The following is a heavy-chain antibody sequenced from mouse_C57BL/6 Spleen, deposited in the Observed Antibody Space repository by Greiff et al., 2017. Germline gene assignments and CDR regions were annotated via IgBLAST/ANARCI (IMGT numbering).Heavy chain of an antibody. D-gene: IGHD2-3*01. Sequence: QVQLKQSGAELVKPGASVKISCKASGYAFSSYWMNWVKQRPGKGLEWIGQIYPGDGDTNYNGKFKGKATLTADKSSSTAYMQLSSLTSEDSAVYFCARGWLLRGWYFDYWGQGTTLTVSS. V-gene: IGHV1-80*01. J-gene: IGHJ2*01. CDR3: ARGWLLRGWYFDY. CDR2: IYPGDGDT. CDR1: GYAFSSYW.